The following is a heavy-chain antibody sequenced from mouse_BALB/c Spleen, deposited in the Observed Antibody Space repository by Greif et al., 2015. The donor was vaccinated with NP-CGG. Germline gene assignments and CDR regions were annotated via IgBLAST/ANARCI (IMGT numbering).Heavy chain of an antibody. CDR1: GYTFTSYW. CDR3: AAFDAMDY. Sequence: DLVKPGASVKLSCKASGYTFTSYWINWIKQRPGQGLEWIGRIAPGSGSTYYNEMFKGKATLTVDTSSSTAYIQLSSLSSEDSAVYFCAAFDAMDYWGQGTSVTVSS. V-gene: IGHV1S41*01. J-gene: IGHJ4*01. CDR2: IAPGSGST.